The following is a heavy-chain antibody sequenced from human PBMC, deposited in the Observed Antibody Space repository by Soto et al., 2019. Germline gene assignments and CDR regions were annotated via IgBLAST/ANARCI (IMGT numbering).Heavy chain of an antibody. D-gene: IGHD6-19*01. CDR2: ISYDGSNK. J-gene: IGHJ4*02. CDR3: AKGAYSSGRSLDY. CDR1: GFTFTSYG. Sequence: LRLSCAASGFTFTSYGMHWVRQAPGKGLEWVAVISYDGSNKYYADSVKGRFTISRDNSKNTLYLQMNSLRAEDTAVYYCAKGAYSSGRSLDYWGQGTLVTVSS. V-gene: IGHV3-30*18.